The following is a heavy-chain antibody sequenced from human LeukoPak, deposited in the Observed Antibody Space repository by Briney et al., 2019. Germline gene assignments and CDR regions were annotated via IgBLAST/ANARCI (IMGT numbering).Heavy chain of an antibody. CDR1: GFTFSSYS. CDR3: ARNRGSGWPAYDY. D-gene: IGHD6-19*01. J-gene: IGHJ4*02. CDR2: ISSSSSYI. V-gene: IGHV3-21*01. Sequence: GGSLRLSCAASGFTFSSYSMNWVRQAPGKGLEWVSSISSSSSYIYYADSVKGRFTISRDNAKNSLYLQMNSLRAEDTAVYYCARNRGSGWPAYDYWGQGTLVTVSS.